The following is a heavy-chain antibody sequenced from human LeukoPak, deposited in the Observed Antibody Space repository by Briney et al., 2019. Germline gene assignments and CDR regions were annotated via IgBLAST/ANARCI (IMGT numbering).Heavy chain of an antibody. CDR2: IYYSGST. CDR1: GGSISSSSYY. V-gene: IGHV4-39*07. CDR3: ARSRYSGSWFDY. D-gene: IGHD6-13*01. Sequence: SETLSLTCTVSGGSISSSSYYWGWICQPPGKGLEWIGSIYYSGSTYYNPSLKSRVTISVDTSKNQFSLKLSSVTAADTAVYYCARSRYSGSWFDYWGQGTLVTVSS. J-gene: IGHJ4*02.